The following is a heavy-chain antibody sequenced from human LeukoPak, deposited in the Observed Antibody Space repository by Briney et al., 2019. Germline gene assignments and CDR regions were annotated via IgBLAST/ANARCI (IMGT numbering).Heavy chain of an antibody. D-gene: IGHD3-10*01. CDR1: GYTFTSYG. CDR2: ISAYNGNT. J-gene: IGHJ4*02. V-gene: IGHV1-18*04. CDR3: ARTENWFGEPFY. Sequence: GASVKVSCKASGYTFTSYGISWGRQAPGQGLGWMGWISAYNGNTNYAQKLQGRVTMTTDTSTSTPYMELRSLRSDDTAVYYCARTENWFGEPFYWGQGTLVTVSS.